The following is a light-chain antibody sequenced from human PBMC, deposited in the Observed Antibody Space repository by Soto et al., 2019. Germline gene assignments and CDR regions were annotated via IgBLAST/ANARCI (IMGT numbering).Light chain of an antibody. V-gene: IGLV2-23*02. J-gene: IGLJ2*01. CDR3: CSYAGSSTFEV. CDR1: SSDVGSYNL. CDR2: EVN. Sequence: QSVLTQPASVSGSPGQSITISCTGTSSDVGSYNLVSWYQQHPGKAPKLIIYEVNNRPSGVSNRFSGSKSGNTASLTISGLQAEDEADYYCCSYAGSSTFEVFGGGTKLTVL.